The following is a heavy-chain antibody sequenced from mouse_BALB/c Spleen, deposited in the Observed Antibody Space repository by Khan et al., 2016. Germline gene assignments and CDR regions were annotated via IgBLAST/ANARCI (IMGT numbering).Heavy chain of an antibody. Sequence: QVRLQQSGAELARPGASVKLSCKASGYTFTSYWMQWVKQRPGQGLEWIGAIYPGDGDTRYTQKSKGKATLTADKSSSTAYMQLSSLASEDSAVYYCARGNSYYDYDYWGQGTTLTVSS. J-gene: IGHJ2*01. D-gene: IGHD2-4*01. CDR3: ARGNSYYDYDY. CDR2: IYPGDGDT. V-gene: IGHV1-87*01. CDR1: GYTFTSYW.